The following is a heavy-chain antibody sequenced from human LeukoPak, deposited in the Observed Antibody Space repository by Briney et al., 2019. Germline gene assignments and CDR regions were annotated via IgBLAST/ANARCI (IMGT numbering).Heavy chain of an antibody. J-gene: IGHJ4*02. CDR2: IYHSGST. CDR3: ARGWGYGSGSYYNGFDY. V-gene: IGHV4-30-2*01. Sequence: TLSLTCAVSGGSISSGGYSWSWIRQPPGKGLEWIGYIYHSGSTYYNPSLKSRVTISVDRSKNQFSLKLSSVTAADTAVYYCARGWGYGSGSYYNGFDYWGQGTLVTVSS. CDR1: GGSISSGGYS. D-gene: IGHD3-10*01.